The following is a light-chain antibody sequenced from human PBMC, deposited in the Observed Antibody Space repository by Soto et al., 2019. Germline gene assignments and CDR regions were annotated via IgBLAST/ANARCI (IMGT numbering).Light chain of an antibody. Sequence: VMTQSPATLSVSPGARATLPCRASQSLTSYLAWYQQKPDQAPRLLIYGISTRATEIPARFSGSGSGTEFTLTISSLQPEDVGTYYCQQYNSDMWTFGQGTKVDI. CDR3: QQYNSDMWT. V-gene: IGKV3-15*01. CDR2: GIS. CDR1: QSLTSY. J-gene: IGKJ1*01.